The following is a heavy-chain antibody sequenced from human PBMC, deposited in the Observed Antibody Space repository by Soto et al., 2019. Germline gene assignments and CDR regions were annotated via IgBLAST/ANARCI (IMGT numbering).Heavy chain of an antibody. CDR1: GGTFSSYA. Sequence: GASVKVSCKASGGTFSSYAISWVRQAPGQGLEWMGGIIPIFGTANYAQKFQGRVTITADESTSTAYMELSSLRSEDTAVYYCARGSSPKAYCSGGRCYQLGYYYYGMHVWGQGTTVTVSS. J-gene: IGHJ6*02. CDR3: ARGSSPKAYCSGGRCYQLGYYYYGMHV. CDR2: IIPIFGTA. V-gene: IGHV1-69*13. D-gene: IGHD2-15*01.